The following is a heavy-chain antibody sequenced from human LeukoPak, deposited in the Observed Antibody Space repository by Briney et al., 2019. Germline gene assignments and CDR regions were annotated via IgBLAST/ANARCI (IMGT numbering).Heavy chain of an antibody. D-gene: IGHD6-19*01. Sequence: PGGPLSPPCPPFGSTFSSYARSWVPQAPGRGLEWVSAISGSGGSTYYADSVKGRFTISRDNSKNTLYLQMNSLRAEDTAVYYCAKDTAGTPYNWGQGTLVTVSS. CDR1: GSTFSSYA. J-gene: IGHJ4*02. CDR2: ISGSGGST. CDR3: AKDTAGTPYN. V-gene: IGHV3-23*01.